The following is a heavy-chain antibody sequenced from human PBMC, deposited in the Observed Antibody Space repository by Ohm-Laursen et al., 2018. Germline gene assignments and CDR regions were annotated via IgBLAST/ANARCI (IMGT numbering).Heavy chain of an antibody. Sequence: SLRLSCAASGFTFSTYSMSWVRQAPGKGLEWVSYITAGSSTIFYADSVKGRFSISRDNAKNSLYLQMNSLRAEDTAVYYCARDLLWLGNYYGMDVWGQGTTVTVSS. CDR2: ITAGSSTI. J-gene: IGHJ6*02. CDR3: ARDLLWLGNYYGMDV. V-gene: IGHV3-48*01. CDR1: GFTFSTYS. D-gene: IGHD5-18*01.